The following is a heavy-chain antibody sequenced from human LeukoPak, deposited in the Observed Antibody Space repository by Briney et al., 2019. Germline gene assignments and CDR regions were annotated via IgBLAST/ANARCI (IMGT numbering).Heavy chain of an antibody. CDR3: ARVCSSTSCYDY. CDR2: IIPIFGTA. Sequence: SVKVSCKASGGTFSSYAISWVRQAPGQGLERMGGIIPIFGTANYAQKFQGRVTITADESTSTAYMELSSLRSEDTAVYYCARVCSSTSCYDYWGQGTLVTVSS. CDR1: GGTFSSYA. D-gene: IGHD2-2*01. J-gene: IGHJ4*02. V-gene: IGHV1-69*13.